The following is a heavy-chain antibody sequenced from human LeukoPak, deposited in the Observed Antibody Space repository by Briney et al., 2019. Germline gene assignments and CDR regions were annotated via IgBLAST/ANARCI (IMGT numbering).Heavy chain of an antibody. CDR3: ARDPNTRPFYFDS. Sequence: GGSLRLSCTASGFAFDEHGMSWVRQVPGKGLEWVSGINWSGGSTGYADPLRGRFTISRDNAKNSLYLQRDSMRAEDTALYYCARDPNTRPFYFDSWGQGTLVTVSS. CDR1: GFAFDEHG. D-gene: IGHD2-2*02. J-gene: IGHJ4*02. CDR2: INWSGGST. V-gene: IGHV3-20*04.